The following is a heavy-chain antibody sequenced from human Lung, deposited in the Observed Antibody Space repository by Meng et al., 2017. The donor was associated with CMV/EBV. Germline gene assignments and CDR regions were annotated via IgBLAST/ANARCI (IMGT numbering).Heavy chain of an antibody. J-gene: IGHJ4*03. CDR3: ARQLLGGDNWNGAFET. CDR1: GFTFSSYS. V-gene: IGHV3-7*01. D-gene: IGHD1-20*01. Sequence: SXAVSGFTFSSYSMSWVRQAPGKGLEWVASIKQHGSDQYYVDSVKGRFTTSRDNATNSLHLQMNSMRAEDEAVYYCARQLLGGDNWNGAFETWGQGTLVTVSS. CDR2: IKQHGSDQ.